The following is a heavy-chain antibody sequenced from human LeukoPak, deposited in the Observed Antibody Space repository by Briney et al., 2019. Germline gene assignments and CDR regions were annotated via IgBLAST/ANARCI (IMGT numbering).Heavy chain of an antibody. D-gene: IGHD3-16*01. CDR1: RFIFRNYA. J-gene: IGHJ3*02. CDR2: ISGNADSK. V-gene: IGHV3-23*01. Sequence: GGSLRLSCAASRFIFRNYAMSWVRQAPGRGLEWLSIISGNADSKYYADSVKGRFTISRDNPRSTLYLEMNILRAEDTAVYYCAKADATIGGAFDTWGQGTMVIVSS. CDR3: AKADATIGGAFDT.